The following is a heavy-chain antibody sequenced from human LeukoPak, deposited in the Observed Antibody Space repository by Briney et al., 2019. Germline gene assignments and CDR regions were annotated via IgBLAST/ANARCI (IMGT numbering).Heavy chain of an antibody. D-gene: IGHD6-13*01. CDR2: ISSSISYI. CDR1: GFTFSSYT. V-gene: IGHV3-21*01. CDR3: ARGLGGDSSWYFFDY. Sequence: GSLRLSCAASGFTFSSYTMNWVRQAPGKGLEWVSFISSSISYIYYADSVKGRFTISRDNAKNSLYLQMNSLRAEDTAVYYCARGLGGDSSWYFFDYWGQGTLVTVSS. J-gene: IGHJ4*02.